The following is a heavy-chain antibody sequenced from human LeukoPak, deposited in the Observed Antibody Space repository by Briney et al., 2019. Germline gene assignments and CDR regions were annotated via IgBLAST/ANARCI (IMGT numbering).Heavy chain of an antibody. D-gene: IGHD6-13*01. CDR2: INPNSGDT. J-gene: IGHJ5*02. V-gene: IGHV1-2*02. Sequence: KTGGSLRLSCGASGFTFSSYGMHWVRQAPGQGLEWMGWINPNSGDTHYAQNFQARVTMTRDTSISTVYMDLSRLRSDDTAVYYCARALYSGNQRNWFDPWGQGTLVTVSS. CDR3: ARALYSGNQRNWFDP. CDR1: GFTFSSYG.